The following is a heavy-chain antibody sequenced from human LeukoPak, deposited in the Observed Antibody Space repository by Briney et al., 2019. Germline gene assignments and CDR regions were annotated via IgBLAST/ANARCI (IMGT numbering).Heavy chain of an antibody. CDR2: IYPGDSDT. Sequence: GESLKISCKGSRYSFTSYWIGWVRQMPGKGLEGMGIIYPGDSDTRYSPSFQGQVTISADKSISTAYLQWSSLKASDTAMYYCARHLGHRIAAAGRDAFDIWGQGTMVTVSS. V-gene: IGHV5-51*01. D-gene: IGHD6-13*01. CDR3: ARHLGHRIAAAGRDAFDI. J-gene: IGHJ3*02. CDR1: RYSFTSYW.